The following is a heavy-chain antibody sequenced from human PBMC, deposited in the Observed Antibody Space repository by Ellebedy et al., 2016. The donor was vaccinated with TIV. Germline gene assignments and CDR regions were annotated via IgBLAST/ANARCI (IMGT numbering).Heavy chain of an antibody. Sequence: GESLKISXAASGFTFNKYATHWVRQAPGKGPEWVAVVSHDGLHKYYADSVKGRFTISRDNSKNRLSLEMNSLTSDDTGVYYCAKGLSEIWGFFDSWGQGTLVTVSS. CDR3: AKGLSEIWGFFDS. D-gene: IGHD2/OR15-2a*01. CDR1: GFTFNKYA. V-gene: IGHV3-30*18. J-gene: IGHJ4*02. CDR2: VSHDGLHK.